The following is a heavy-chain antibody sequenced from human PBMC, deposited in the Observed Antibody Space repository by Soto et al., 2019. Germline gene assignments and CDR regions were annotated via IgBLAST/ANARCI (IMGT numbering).Heavy chain of an antibody. Sequence: EVQLVESGGGLVQPGGSLRLSCAASGFTFSSYWMSWVRQAPGKGLEWVANIKQDGSEKYYVDSVKGRFTISRDNAKNSQYLQMNSLRAEDTAVYYCASDILGYCSGGSCYRGSAFDYWGQGTLVTVSS. CDR1: GFTFSSYW. J-gene: IGHJ4*02. D-gene: IGHD2-15*01. CDR3: ASDILGYCSGGSCYRGSAFDY. V-gene: IGHV3-7*05. CDR2: IKQDGSEK.